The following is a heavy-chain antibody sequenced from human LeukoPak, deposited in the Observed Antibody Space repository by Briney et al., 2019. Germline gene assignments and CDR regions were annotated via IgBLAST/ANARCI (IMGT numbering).Heavy chain of an antibody. Sequence: VASVKVSRKASGYTFTGNFMHWVWQAPGPGRGWMGWFNPNSGVTKYAQKFQGRVTMIRDTFISTTYMELSRLRSQDTAVSYCARDSVHPRLAPPGSFHLDYWGQGTLVTVSS. J-gene: IGHJ4*02. CDR2: FNPNSGVT. CDR1: GYTFTGNF. CDR3: ARDSVHPRLAPPGSFHLDY. V-gene: IGHV1-2*02. D-gene: IGHD6-13*01.